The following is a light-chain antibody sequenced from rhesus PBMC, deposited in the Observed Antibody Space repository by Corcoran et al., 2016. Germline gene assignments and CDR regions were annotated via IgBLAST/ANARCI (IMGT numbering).Light chain of an antibody. V-gene: IGKV1S14*01. CDR2: YAS. CDR1: QVISNY. J-gene: IGKJ4*01. CDR3: QQHNSYPLT. Sequence: DIQMTQSPSSLSASVGDTVTITCRASQVISNYLAWYQQNPGKAPKPLIYYASNLESGVPSRFSGIGSGTDFTLTISSLQPEDFAIYYCQQHNSYPLTFGGGTKVEIK.